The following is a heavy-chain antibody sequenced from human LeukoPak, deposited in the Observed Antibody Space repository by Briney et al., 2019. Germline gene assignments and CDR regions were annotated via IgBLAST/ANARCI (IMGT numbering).Heavy chain of an antibody. V-gene: IGHV3-53*04. Sequence: PGGSLRLSCAASGFTVSSNYMIWLRQAPGKGLEWVSVIYSGGSTYYADSVKGRFTISRHNSKNTLYLQMNSLRAEDTAVYYCARYMVRGVPTVNYYGMDVWGQGTTVTVSS. CDR1: GFTVSSNY. D-gene: IGHD3-10*01. CDR2: IYSGGST. CDR3: ARYMVRGVPTVNYYGMDV. J-gene: IGHJ6*02.